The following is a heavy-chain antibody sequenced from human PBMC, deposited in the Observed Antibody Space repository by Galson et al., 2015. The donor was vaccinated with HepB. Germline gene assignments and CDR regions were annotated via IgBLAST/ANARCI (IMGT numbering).Heavy chain of an antibody. CDR2: SNDGETNR. D-gene: IGHD3-16*01. J-gene: IGHJ6*03. Sequence: SLRLSCAASGFPFSDYWMHWVRQVPGKGLVGVSNSNDGETNRRYADSVKGRFTISRDNAKNTVYLQMDSLRAEDTAVYYCARGRGSRAYYDYYMDVWGKGTTVTVSS. V-gene: IGHV3-74*01. CDR1: GFPFSDYW. CDR3: ARGRGSRAYYDYYMDV.